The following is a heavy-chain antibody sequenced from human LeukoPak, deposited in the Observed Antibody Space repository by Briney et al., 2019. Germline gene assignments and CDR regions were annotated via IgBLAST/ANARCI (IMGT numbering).Heavy chain of an antibody. J-gene: IGHJ5*02. Sequence: SETLSLTSAVYGGSFSGYYWSWIRQPPGKGLEWIGEINHSGSTNYNPSLKSRVTISVDTSKNQFSLKLSSVTAADTAVYYCARGSGYCSSTSCYRFRWFDPWGQGTLVTVSS. CDR1: GGSFSGYY. CDR3: ARGSGYCSSTSCYRFRWFDP. V-gene: IGHV4-34*01. D-gene: IGHD2-2*01. CDR2: INHSGST.